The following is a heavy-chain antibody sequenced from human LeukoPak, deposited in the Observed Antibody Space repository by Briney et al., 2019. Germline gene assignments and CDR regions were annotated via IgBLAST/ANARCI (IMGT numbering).Heavy chain of an antibody. CDR3: ARAGGLRIAVAPIDY. D-gene: IGHD6-19*01. Sequence: GGSLRLSCAASGFTVSSNYMSWVRQAPGKGLEWVSVINSGGGTYYADSVKGRFTISRDNSKNTLYLQMNSLRAEDTAVYYCARAGGLRIAVAPIDYWGQGTLVTVSS. V-gene: IGHV3-53*01. CDR1: GFTVSSNY. J-gene: IGHJ4*02. CDR2: INSGGGT.